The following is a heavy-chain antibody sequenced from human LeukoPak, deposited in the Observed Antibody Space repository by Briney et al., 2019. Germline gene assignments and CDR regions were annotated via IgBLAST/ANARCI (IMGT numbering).Heavy chain of an antibody. Sequence: ASVKVSCKASGYTFTSYYMHWVRQAPGQGLEWMGIINPSGGSTSYAQKFQGRVTMTRDTSTSTVYMELSSLRSEDTAVYYCAATGTSGSYYTPFDYWGQGTLVTVSS. CDR1: GYTFTSYY. J-gene: IGHJ4*02. CDR2: INPSGGST. V-gene: IGHV1-46*01. D-gene: IGHD1-26*01. CDR3: AATGTSGSYYTPFDY.